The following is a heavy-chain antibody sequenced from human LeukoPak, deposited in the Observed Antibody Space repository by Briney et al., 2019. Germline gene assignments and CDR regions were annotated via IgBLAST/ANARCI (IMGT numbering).Heavy chain of an antibody. CDR1: GGSISSYY. Sequence: SETLSLTCTVSGGSISSYYWSWLRQPPGKGLEWIGYIYYSGSTNYNPSLTSRVTISVDTSKNQFSLKLSSVTAADTAVYYCARYVSVAGYFYYMDVWGKGTTVTVSS. CDR2: IYYSGST. CDR3: ARYVSVAGYFYYMDV. V-gene: IGHV4-59*01. J-gene: IGHJ6*03. D-gene: IGHD6-19*01.